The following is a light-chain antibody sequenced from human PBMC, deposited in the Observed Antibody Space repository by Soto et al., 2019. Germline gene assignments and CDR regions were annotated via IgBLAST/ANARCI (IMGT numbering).Light chain of an antibody. CDR1: GSNIGRNY. Sequence: QSVLTQPASLSAPPGEKVTISCSGRGSNIGRNYVSWYRQFPGTAPQLLIYDDSKRHSGVPDRLSGSRYGTSASLAIAGLHPGDEAGYYCGTWDESLGAGVFGGGTKVTVL. V-gene: IGLV1-51*01. CDR3: GTWDESLGAGV. CDR2: DDS. J-gene: IGLJ2*01.